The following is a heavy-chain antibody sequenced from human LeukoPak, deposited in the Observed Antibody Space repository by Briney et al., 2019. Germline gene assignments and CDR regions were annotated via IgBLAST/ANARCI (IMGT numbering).Heavy chain of an antibody. CDR1: GGSFSDYF. D-gene: IGHD2-2*01. Sequence: SETLPLTCAVYGGSFSDYFWGWIRQLPGKGLEWIGEINHSGRTYYNPSLKSRVTISVDTSKNQFSLNLSSVTAADTAVYYCARDDVVVPAAIHYGMDVWGQGTTVTVSS. CDR3: ARDDVVVPAAIHYGMDV. V-gene: IGHV4-34*01. CDR2: INHSGRT. J-gene: IGHJ6*02.